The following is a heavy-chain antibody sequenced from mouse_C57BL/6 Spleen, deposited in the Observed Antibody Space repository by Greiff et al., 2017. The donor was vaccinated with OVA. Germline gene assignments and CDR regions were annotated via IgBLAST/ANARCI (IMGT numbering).Heavy chain of an antibody. Sequence: QVQLQQSGPELVKPWASVKISCKASGYAFSSSWMNWVKQRPGKGLEWIGRIYPGDGDTNYNGKFKGQATLTADKYSSTAYMQLSSLTSEDSAVYFCARRAAQATLGFAYWGQGTLVTVSA. D-gene: IGHD3-2*02. CDR1: GYAFSSSW. J-gene: IGHJ3*01. CDR2: IYPGDGDT. V-gene: IGHV1-82*01. CDR3: ARRAAQATLGFAY.